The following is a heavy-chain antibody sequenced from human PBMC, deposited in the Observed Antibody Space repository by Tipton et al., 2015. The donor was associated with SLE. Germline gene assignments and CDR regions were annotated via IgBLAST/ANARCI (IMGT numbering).Heavy chain of an antibody. D-gene: IGHD3-3*01. Sequence: TLSLTCTVSGASISDYYWTWIRQFPGKGLEWIGYIYFTGSTNYNPSLKSRVTISVDTSKNLFSLKLSSVTAADTAVYYCARGVAGLEDAFDIWGQGTMVTVSS. V-gene: IGHV4-59*01. J-gene: IGHJ3*02. CDR1: GASISDYY. CDR3: ARGVAGLEDAFDI. CDR2: IYFTGST.